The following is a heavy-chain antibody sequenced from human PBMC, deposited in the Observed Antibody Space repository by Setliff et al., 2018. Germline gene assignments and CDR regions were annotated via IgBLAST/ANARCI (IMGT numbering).Heavy chain of an antibody. CDR1: GGSISSYY. Sequence: SETLSLTCTVSGGSISSYYWSWIRQPPGKGLEWIGYIYYSGSTNYNPSLKSRVTISIDTSKNQFSLKLSSLTAADTAVYYCSRRNNFWSGYYFDYWGQGTLGTVSS. J-gene: IGHJ4*02. CDR2: IYYSGST. V-gene: IGHV4-59*08. CDR3: SRRNNFWSGYYFDY. D-gene: IGHD3-3*01.